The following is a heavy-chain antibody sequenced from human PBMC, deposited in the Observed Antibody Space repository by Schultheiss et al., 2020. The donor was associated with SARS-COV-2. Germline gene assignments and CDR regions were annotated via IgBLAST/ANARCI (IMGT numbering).Heavy chain of an antibody. CDR3: ARGDLADWNDNGCAFDI. V-gene: IGHV4-34*01. J-gene: IGHJ3*02. D-gene: IGHD1-1*01. CDR1: GGSFSGYY. CDR2: INHSGST. Sequence: SETLSLTCAVYGGSFSGYYWSWIRQPPGKGLEWIGEINHSGSTNYNPSLKSRVTISVDTSKNQFSLKLSSVTAADTAVYYCARGDLADWNDNGCAFDIWGQGTMVTVS.